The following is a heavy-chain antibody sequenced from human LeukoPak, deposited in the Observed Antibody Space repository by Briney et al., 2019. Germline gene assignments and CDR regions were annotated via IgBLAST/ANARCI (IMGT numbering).Heavy chain of an antibody. CDR1: GFTFSSYW. J-gene: IGHJ6*02. CDR3: AREGYYDFWNGYYKDYYYGMDV. D-gene: IGHD3-3*01. Sequence: GGSLRLSCEASGFTFSSYWMTWVRQAPGKGLEWVSGISWNSGSIGYADSVKGRFTISRDNAKNSLYLQMNSLRAEDTAVYYCAREGYYDFWNGYYKDYYYGMDVWGQGTTVTVSS. V-gene: IGHV3-20*04. CDR2: ISWNSGSI.